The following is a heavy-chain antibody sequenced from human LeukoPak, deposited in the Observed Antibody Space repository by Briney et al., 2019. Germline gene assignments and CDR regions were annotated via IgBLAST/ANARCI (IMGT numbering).Heavy chain of an antibody. CDR1: GFTFSSYS. CDR3: AKVAKYYYGPETYYFFEQ. CDR2: ISTSSSYI. V-gene: IGHV3-21*01. D-gene: IGHD3-10*01. J-gene: IGHJ4*02. Sequence: GGSLRLSCTASGFTFSSYSMNWVRQAPGKGLEWVSSISTSSSYIYYADSVKGRFTISRDNARNSLYLQMNTLRAEDTAVYYCAKVAKYYYGPETYYFFEQWGQGTPVTASS.